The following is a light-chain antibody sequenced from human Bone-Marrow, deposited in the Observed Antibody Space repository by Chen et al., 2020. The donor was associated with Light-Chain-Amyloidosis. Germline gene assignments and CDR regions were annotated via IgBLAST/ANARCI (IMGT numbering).Light chain of an antibody. CDR1: SSDIGTYNY. J-gene: IGLJ1*01. CDR3: SSYTGNSTPYV. Sequence: QSALTQPAPVSGSPGQSITISCPGTSSDIGTYNYVSWFQQHPGKAPKVIMNEVSDRPSGVSNRFAGSKAGNTASPTIAGLQAEDEADYYCSSYTGNSTPYVFGSGTKVTIL. CDR2: EVS. V-gene: IGLV2-14*03.